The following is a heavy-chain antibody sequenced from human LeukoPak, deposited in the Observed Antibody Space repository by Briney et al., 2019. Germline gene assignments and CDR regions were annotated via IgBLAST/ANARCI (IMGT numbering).Heavy chain of an antibody. CDR1: GGSISSGGYY. D-gene: IGHD6-13*01. J-gene: IGHJ4*02. V-gene: IGHV4-31*03. CDR2: IYYSGST. CDR3: ARYPGQQLVPRSGWDY. Sequence: PSQTLSLTCTVSGGSISSGGYYWSWIRQHPGKGLEWIGYIYYSGSTYYNPSLKSRVTISVDTSKNQFSLKLSSVTAADTAVYYCARYPGQQLVPRSGWDYWGQGTLVTVSS.